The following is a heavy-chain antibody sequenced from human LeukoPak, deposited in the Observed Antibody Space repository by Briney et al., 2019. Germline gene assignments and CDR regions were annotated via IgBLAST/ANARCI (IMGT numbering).Heavy chain of an antibody. CDR3: AKGNCSSTTCWDWFDP. Sequence: PGGSLRLSCAASGFTFGRHAMNWVRQTPVKGLEWVSVISGSGGSTYYADSVKGRFTISRDNSKNTLYLQMKSLRAEDTAIYYCAKGNCSSTTCWDWFDPWGQGTLVTVSS. CDR1: GFTFGRHA. V-gene: IGHV3-23*01. D-gene: IGHD2-2*01. J-gene: IGHJ5*02. CDR2: ISGSGGST.